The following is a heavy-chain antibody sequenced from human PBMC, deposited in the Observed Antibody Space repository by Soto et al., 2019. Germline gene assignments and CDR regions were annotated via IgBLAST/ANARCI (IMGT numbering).Heavy chain of an antibody. V-gene: IGHV3-7*01. Sequence: GVSLRLSCAASGFTFSSYWMSWVRQAPGKGLEWVANIKQDGSEKYYVDSVKGRFTISRDNAKNSLYLQMNSLRAEDTAVYYCARIVGATIPERFDYWGQGTLVTVSS. CDR3: ARIVGATIPERFDY. J-gene: IGHJ4*02. D-gene: IGHD1-26*01. CDR2: IKQDGSEK. CDR1: GFTFSSYW.